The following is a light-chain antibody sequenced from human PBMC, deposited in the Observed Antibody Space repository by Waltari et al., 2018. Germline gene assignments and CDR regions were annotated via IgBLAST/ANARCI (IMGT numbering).Light chain of an antibody. CDR1: QSVNRRY. CDR2: GAS. CDR3: QQYGSSVMYT. V-gene: IGKV3-20*01. J-gene: IGKJ2*01. Sequence: EIVLTQSPGTLSLSPGERATISCRARQSVNRRYLAWYQQKLGQAPRLLIYGASSRAAGVPDRFSGSGSGTDFTLTISRLEPEDFAVYYCQQYGSSVMYTFGQGTKLEIK.